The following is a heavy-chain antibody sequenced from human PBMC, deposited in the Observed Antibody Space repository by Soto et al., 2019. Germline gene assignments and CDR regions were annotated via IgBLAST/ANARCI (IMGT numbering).Heavy chain of an antibody. CDR3: ARVQRYIGSFRWFDP. J-gene: IGHJ5*02. Sequence: PSETLSLTCTVSGGSIRDYDWSWVRQPAGKGLEWIGRIYDTGSVNYNPSLQSRVAMSVDTSQNQLSLKLSPVTAADTAVYYCARVQRYIGSFRWFDPWGQGTLVTVSS. CDR1: GGSIRDYD. CDR2: IYDTGSV. V-gene: IGHV4-4*07. D-gene: IGHD5-12*01.